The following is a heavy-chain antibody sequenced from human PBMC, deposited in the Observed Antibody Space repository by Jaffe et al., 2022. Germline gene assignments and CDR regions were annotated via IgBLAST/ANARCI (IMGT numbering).Heavy chain of an antibody. CDR2: IYHSGTT. CDR3: AKDIGFAPGDYV. Sequence: QVQLQESGPGLVKPSETLSLTCVVSGDSVSSGYYWAWIRQPPGKGLEWIGSIYHSGTTYYTPSLKSRLTISLDTSKNYYSLNLTSVTAADTAVYFCAKDIGFAPGDYVWGQGILVTVSS. D-gene: IGHD4-17*01. V-gene: IGHV4-38-2*02. J-gene: IGHJ4*02. CDR1: GDSVSSGYY.